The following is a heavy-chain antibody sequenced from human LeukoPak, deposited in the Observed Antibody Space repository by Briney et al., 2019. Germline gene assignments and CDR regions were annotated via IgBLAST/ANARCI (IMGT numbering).Heavy chain of an antibody. CDR1: GGSISSGSHY. V-gene: IGHV4-61*02. J-gene: IGHJ4*02. D-gene: IGHD3-22*01. CDR2: IYTSGST. CDR3: ARGGSYYYDSSGLL. Sequence: PSQTLSLTCTVPGGSISSGSHYWSWIRQPAGKGLEWVGRIYTSGSTDYSPSLKSRVTISVDTSKNQFSLKLSSVTAADTAVYYCARGGSYYYDSSGLLWGQGTLVTVSS.